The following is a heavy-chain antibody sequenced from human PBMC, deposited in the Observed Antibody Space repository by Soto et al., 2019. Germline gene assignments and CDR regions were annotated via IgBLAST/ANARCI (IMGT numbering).Heavy chain of an antibody. J-gene: IGHJ6*02. Sequence: LSLTCSVSGGSISSSNWWSWVRQPPGKWLEWIGEIYHSGSTNYNPSLKSRVTISVDKSKNQFSLKLSSVTAADTAVYYCARGLAARPGYYYEYYGMDAWGQGTTVIVS. CDR2: IYHSGST. D-gene: IGHD6-6*01. CDR1: GGSISSSNW. CDR3: ARGLAARPGYYYEYYGMDA. V-gene: IGHV4-4*02.